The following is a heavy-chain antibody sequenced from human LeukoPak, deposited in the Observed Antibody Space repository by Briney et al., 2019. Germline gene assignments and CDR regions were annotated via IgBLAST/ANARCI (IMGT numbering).Heavy chain of an antibody. V-gene: IGHV3-20*04. Sequence: GGSLRLSCAASGFTFDDYGLSWVRQAPGKGLEWVAGINWNSVSAVYADSLKGRLTISRDNAKNSLFLQMNSLKTEDMAFYYCAKGARSSSGYTTDWGQGILVTVSS. J-gene: IGHJ4*02. CDR2: INWNSVSA. D-gene: IGHD3-22*01. CDR1: GFTFDDYG. CDR3: AKGARSSSGYTTD.